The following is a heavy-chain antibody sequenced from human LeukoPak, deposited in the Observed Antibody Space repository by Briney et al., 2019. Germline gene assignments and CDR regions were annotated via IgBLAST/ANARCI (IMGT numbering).Heavy chain of an antibody. V-gene: IGHV3-23*01. CDR3: GKTFGSGDY. CDR1: GITFSTHF. Sequence: GGSLRLSCAAAGAASGITFSTHFLNWVRQAPGKGLEWVSGISGDGDYTYYADSVKGRFTASRDNSRKTLYLQLNNLRVEDTAMYYCGKTFGSGDYWGQGALVTVSS. CDR2: ISGDGDYT. J-gene: IGHJ4*02. D-gene: IGHD3-10*01.